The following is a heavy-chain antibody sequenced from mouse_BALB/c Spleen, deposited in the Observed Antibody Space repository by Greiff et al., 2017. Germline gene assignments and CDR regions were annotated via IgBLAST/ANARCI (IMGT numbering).Heavy chain of an antibody. CDR2: IRNKANGYTT. CDR3: ARALANWDWYFDV. D-gene: IGHD4-1*01. CDR1: GFTFTDYY. V-gene: IGHV7-3*02. J-gene: IGHJ1*01. Sequence: EVHLVESGGGLVQPGGSLRLSCATSGFTFTDYYMSWVRQPPGKALEWLGFIRNKANGYTTEYSASVKGRFTISRDNSQSILYLQMNTLRAEDSATYYCARALANWDWYFDVWGAGTTVTVAS.